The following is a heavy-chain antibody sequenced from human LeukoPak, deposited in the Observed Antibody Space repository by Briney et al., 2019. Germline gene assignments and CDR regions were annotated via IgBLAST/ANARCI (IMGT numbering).Heavy chain of an antibody. CDR2: ISYDGSNK. CDR1: GFTFSSYA. CDR3: ARTLGYCSSTSCYSPLDY. J-gene: IGHJ4*02. D-gene: IGHD2-2*01. Sequence: GGSLRLSCAASGFTFSSYAMHWVRQAPGKGLAWVAVISYDGSNKYYADSVKGRFTISRDNSKNTLYLQMNSLRAEDTAVYYCARTLGYCSSTSCYSPLDYWGQGTLVTVSS. V-gene: IGHV3-30-3*01.